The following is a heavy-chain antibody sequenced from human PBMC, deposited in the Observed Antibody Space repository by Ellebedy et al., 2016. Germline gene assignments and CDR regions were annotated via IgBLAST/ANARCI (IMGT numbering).Heavy chain of an antibody. J-gene: IGHJ4*02. V-gene: IGHV3-48*04. CDR2: ISSSSSTM. CDR1: GFTFSNYN. D-gene: IGHD2-2*02. CDR3: ARVGCASADCYTPQY. Sequence: GESLKISYAASGFTFSNYNMNWVRQAPGKGLEWISFISSSSSTMYYADSVKGRFTISRDNAMNSLYLQMNSLRAEDTAVYYCARVGCASADCYTPQYWGQGTLVTVSS.